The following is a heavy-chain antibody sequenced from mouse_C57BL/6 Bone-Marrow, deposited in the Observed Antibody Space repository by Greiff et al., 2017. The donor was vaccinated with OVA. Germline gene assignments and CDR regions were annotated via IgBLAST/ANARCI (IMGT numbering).Heavy chain of an antibody. V-gene: IGHV14-4*01. CDR1: GFNIKDDY. Sequence: VQLQQSGAELVRPGASVKLYCTASGFNIKDDYMHWVKQRPEQGLEWIGWIDPENGDTEDASKFQGKATITADTSSNTAYLQLSSLTSEDTAVYYCTTWGKGYAMDYWGQGTSVTVSS. J-gene: IGHJ4*01. CDR3: TTWGKGYAMDY. D-gene: IGHD2-1*01. CDR2: IDPENGDT.